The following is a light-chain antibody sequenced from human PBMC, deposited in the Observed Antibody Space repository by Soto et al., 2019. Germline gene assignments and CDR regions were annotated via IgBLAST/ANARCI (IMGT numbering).Light chain of an antibody. CDR1: SSDVGNYNL. J-gene: IGLJ3*02. V-gene: IGLV2-23*01. Sequence: QSALTQPASLSGSPGQSVTISCTGTSSDVGNYNLVSWYQQRPGGPPKLLIYEGSKRPSGVSNRFSASKSGNTASLTISGLQAEDEADYHCCSFAGTRTYVLFGGGTQLTVL. CDR2: EGS. CDR3: CSFAGTRTYVL.